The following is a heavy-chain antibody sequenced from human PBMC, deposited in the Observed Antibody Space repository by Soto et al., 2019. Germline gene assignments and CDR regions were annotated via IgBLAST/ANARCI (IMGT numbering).Heavy chain of an antibody. J-gene: IGHJ4*02. CDR1: GFTFGDYA. D-gene: IGHD3-10*01. CDR2: IRSKAYGGTT. Sequence: GGSLSLSCTASGFTFGDYAMSWFRQAPGKGLEWVGFIRSKAYGGTTEYAASVKGRFTISRDDSKSIAYLQMNSLKTEDIAVYYCTRVDPSYGSGSYYFDYWGQGTLVTVSS. V-gene: IGHV3-49*03. CDR3: TRVDPSYGSGSYYFDY.